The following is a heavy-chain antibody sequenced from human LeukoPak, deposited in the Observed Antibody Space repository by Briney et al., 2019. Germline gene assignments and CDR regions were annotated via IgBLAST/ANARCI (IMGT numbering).Heavy chain of an antibody. CDR3: ARLLDSSGYYYTRFDY. CDR2: INHSGST. D-gene: IGHD3-22*01. CDR1: GGSFSGYY. Sequence: KASETLSLTCAVYGGSFSGYYWSWIRQPPGKGLEWIGEINHSGSTNYNPSLKSRVTISVDTSKNQFSLKLSSVTAADTAVYYCARLLDSSGYYYTRFDYWGQGTLVTVSS. V-gene: IGHV4-34*01. J-gene: IGHJ4*02.